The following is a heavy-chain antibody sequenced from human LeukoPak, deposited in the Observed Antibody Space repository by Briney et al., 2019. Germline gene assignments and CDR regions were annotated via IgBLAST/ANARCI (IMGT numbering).Heavy chain of an antibody. J-gene: IGHJ4*02. V-gene: IGHV3-7*01. CDR2: IKQDGSEK. CDR1: GFTFSNYW. D-gene: IGHD3-10*01. Sequence: GGSLRLSCAASGFTFSNYWMTWVRQAPGKGLEWAANIKQDGSEKYYVDSVKGRFTISRDDAKNSLYLQMNSLRAEDTAVYYCARGHRGFSYWGQGTLVTVSS. CDR3: ARGHRGFSY.